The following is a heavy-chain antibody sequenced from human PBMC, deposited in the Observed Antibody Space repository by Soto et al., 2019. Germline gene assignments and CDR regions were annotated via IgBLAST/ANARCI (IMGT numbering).Heavy chain of an antibody. CDR3: ARVGPWVPYYYDSSPYTFENWFDP. CDR2: IYHGGST. V-gene: IGHV4-38-2*01. CDR1: GYSISSGYY. J-gene: IGHJ5*02. D-gene: IGHD3-22*01. Sequence: SETLSLTCAVSGYSISSGYYWCCLRQPPGKGLECIGSIYHGGSTYYNPSLNSRVTLSIDMTNNHVSLILNSVTAADTAVYYCARVGPWVPYYYDSSPYTFENWFDPWGQGTLVTVSS.